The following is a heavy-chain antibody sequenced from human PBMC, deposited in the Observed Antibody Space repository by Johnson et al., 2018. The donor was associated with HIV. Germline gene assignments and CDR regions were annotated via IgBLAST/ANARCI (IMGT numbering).Heavy chain of an antibody. V-gene: IGHV3-30-3*01. Sequence: QVQLVESGGGVVQPGRSLSLSCAASGLTFSSYAMYWVRQAPGKGLEWVAFISYDGSNKYYADSVKGRFTISRDNSKNTLYLQMNSLRAEDTAVYYCARTTYSSPGAFDIWGQGTMVTVSS. J-gene: IGHJ3*02. CDR1: GLTFSSYA. D-gene: IGHD6-19*01. CDR2: ISYDGSNK. CDR3: ARTTYSSPGAFDI.